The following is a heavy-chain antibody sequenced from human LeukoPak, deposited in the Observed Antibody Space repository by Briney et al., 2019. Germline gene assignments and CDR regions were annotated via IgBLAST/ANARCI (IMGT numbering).Heavy chain of an antibody. D-gene: IGHD3-16*01. CDR1: GYSFTSYC. V-gene: IGHV5-51*01. CDR2: IYPVDSDT. Sequence: GESLNISCNGSGYSFTSYCIGWVRQMPRKGLDWMGIIYPVDSDTTYTPSFQCQVTTPADKSITTAYLQWSSLKASDTAMYYCARCAGDMTSYFDYWGQGTLVSVSS. J-gene: IGHJ4*02. CDR3: ARCAGDMTSYFDY.